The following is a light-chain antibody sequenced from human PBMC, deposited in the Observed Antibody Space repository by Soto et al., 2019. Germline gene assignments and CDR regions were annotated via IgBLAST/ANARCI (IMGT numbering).Light chain of an antibody. CDR1: SSDVGSYNY. V-gene: IGLV2-14*03. CDR2: DVS. Sequence: QSALTQPASVSGSPGQSITISCTGTSSDVGSYNYVSWYQQHPGEAPRLMIYDVSNRPSGVSNRFSGSKSGNTASLTISGLQAGDEADYYCSSYTSSTTLLFGGGTKLTVL. CDR3: SSYTSSTTLL. J-gene: IGLJ3*02.